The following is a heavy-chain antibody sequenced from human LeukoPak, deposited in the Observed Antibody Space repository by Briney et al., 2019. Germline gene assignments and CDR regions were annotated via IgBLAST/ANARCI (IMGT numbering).Heavy chain of an antibody. Sequence: GGSLRLSCAASRFTFSSYVMKWVRQVPGKGLEWVSSISTSSSYIYYADSVKGRFTISRDNAKNSLYLQMNSLRAEDTAVYYCARDPENLFTMIVHDVFDIWGQGTMVTVSS. CDR2: ISTSSSYI. CDR1: RFTFSSYV. D-gene: IGHD3-22*01. CDR3: ARDPENLFTMIVHDVFDI. J-gene: IGHJ3*02. V-gene: IGHV3-21*01.